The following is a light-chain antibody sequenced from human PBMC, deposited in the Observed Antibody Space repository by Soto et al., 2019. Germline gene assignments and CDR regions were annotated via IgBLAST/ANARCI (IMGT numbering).Light chain of an antibody. Sequence: QSALTQPASVSGSPGQSITISCTGTNSDVGGYNYVSWYQHHPGKAPKLLIYDVTNRPSGVSNRFSASKSGNTASLTISGLQAEDEADYSCCSYTSSSTPYVFGTGTKLTVL. CDR2: DVT. CDR1: NSDVGGYNY. V-gene: IGLV2-14*03. J-gene: IGLJ1*01. CDR3: CSYTSSSTPYV.